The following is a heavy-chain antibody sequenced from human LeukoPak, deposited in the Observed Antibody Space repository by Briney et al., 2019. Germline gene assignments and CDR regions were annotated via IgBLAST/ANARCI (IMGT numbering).Heavy chain of an antibody. J-gene: IGHJ4*02. V-gene: IGHV3-21*01. CDR1: GFTFSSYS. Sequence: KTGGSLRLSCAASGFTFSSYSMNWVRQAPGKGLEWVSSISSSSSYIYYADSVKGRFTISRDNAKNSLYLQMNSPRAEDTAVYYCAREGTSDTAIDYWGQGTLVTVSS. CDR2: ISSSSSYI. D-gene: IGHD5-18*01. CDR3: AREGTSDTAIDY.